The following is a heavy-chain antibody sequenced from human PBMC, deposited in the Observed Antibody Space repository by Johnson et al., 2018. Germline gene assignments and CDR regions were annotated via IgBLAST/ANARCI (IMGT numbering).Heavy chain of an antibody. CDR2: ILYDGNYD. CDR1: GFTFSSYG. CDR3: AKDSRWFGGSYYDHYCYLDA. V-gene: IGHV3-30*18. Sequence: QVQLVQSGGGVVQPGRSLRLSCAASGFTFSSYGLHWVRQAPGKGLEWVASILYDGNYDYYADSVKGRITISRDNSKNTLNLQVNRLRPEDTAVYYWAKDSRWFGGSYYDHYCYLDAWGKGTTVTVSS. D-gene: IGHD1-26*01. J-gene: IGHJ6*03.